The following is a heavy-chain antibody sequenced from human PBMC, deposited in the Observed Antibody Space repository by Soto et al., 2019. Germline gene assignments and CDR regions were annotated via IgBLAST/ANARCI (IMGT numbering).Heavy chain of an antibody. CDR1: GFTFTSSA. D-gene: IGHD3-10*01. V-gene: IGHV1-58*01. CDR2: IVVGSGNT. J-gene: IGHJ6*02. CDR3: MVRGANYYYYGMDV. Sequence: SLKVSCKASGFTFTSSAVQWVRQARGQRLEWIGWIVVGSGNTNYAQKFQERVTITRDMSTSTAYMELSSLRSEDTAVYYCMVRGANYYYYGMDVWGQGTTVTVSS.